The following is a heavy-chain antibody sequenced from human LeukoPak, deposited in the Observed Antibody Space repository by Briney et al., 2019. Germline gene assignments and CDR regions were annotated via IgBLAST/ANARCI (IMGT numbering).Heavy chain of an antibody. V-gene: IGHV4-59*08. D-gene: IGHD3-22*01. CDR2: IYYSGST. Sequence: SETLSLTCTVSGGSISSYYWSWIRQPPGKGLEWIGYIYYSGSTNYNPSLKSRVAISVDTSKNQFSLKLSSVTAADTAVYYCARARYDSTYDYWGQGTLVTVSS. CDR1: GGSISSYY. J-gene: IGHJ4*02. CDR3: ARARYDSTYDY.